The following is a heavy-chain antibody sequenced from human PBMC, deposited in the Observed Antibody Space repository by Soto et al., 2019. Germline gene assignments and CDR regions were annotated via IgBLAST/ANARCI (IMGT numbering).Heavy chain of an antibody. Sequence: EVQLVESGGGSVQPGGSLRLSCAASEFTFSSYTMNWVRQAPGKGLEWVSYISSSSSTVYYADSVKGRFTISRDSAKNSLYLQMNSLRDEDTAVYYCARGDYGMDVWGQGTTVTVSS. V-gene: IGHV3-48*02. CDR2: ISSSSSTV. CDR3: ARGDYGMDV. J-gene: IGHJ6*02. CDR1: EFTFSSYT.